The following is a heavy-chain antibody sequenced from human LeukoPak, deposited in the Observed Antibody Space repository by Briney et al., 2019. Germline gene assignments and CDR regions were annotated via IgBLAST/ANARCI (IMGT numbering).Heavy chain of an antibody. Sequence: GGSLRLSCAASGFTFINAWMTWVRQAPGKGLEWVSSISSSSRYISYADSVKGRFTISRDNAKNSLYLQMNSLRAEDTAVYYCARLGVGGSYSGIYYFNYWGQGTLVTVSS. CDR3: ARLGVGGSYSGIYYFNY. J-gene: IGHJ4*02. D-gene: IGHD1-26*01. CDR2: ISSSSRYI. CDR1: GFTFINAW. V-gene: IGHV3-21*01.